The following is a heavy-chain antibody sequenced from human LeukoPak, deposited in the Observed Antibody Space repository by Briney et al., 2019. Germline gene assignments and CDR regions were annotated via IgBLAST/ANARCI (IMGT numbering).Heavy chain of an antibody. Sequence: QAGGSLRLSCAASGLTFSSYGMHWVRQAPGKGLEWVAFIRYDGSNKYYADSVKGRFTISRDNSKNTLSLQMNSLRTEDTAVYYCAKDLRYCSSPSCDTPFDYWGQGTLVTVSS. V-gene: IGHV3-30*02. J-gene: IGHJ4*02. CDR2: IRYDGSNK. CDR1: GLTFSSYG. D-gene: IGHD2-2*02. CDR3: AKDLRYCSSPSCDTPFDY.